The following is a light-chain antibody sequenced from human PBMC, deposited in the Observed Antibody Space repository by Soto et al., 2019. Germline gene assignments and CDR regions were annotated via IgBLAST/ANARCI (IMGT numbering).Light chain of an antibody. CDR3: QQRYSTPSS. V-gene: IGKV1-39*01. Sequence: IRMSYCASSLSESVKDRVTITCGASQSISSYLNWYQEKPGKAPKLLIYAASSLQSGVPSRFSGSGSGTDFTLTISSLQPEDFATYYCQQRYSTPSSFGQGTRLEI. CDR2: AAS. J-gene: IGKJ5*01. CDR1: QSISSY.